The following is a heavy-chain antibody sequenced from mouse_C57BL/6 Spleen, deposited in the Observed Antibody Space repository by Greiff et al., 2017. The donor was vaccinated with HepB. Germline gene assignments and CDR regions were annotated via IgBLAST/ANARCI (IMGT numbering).Heavy chain of an antibody. Sequence: GGGLVQPKGSLKLSCAASGFSFNTYAMNWVRQAPGKGLEWVARIRSKSNNYATYYADSVKDRFTISRDDSESMLYLQMNNLKTEDTAMYYCVRQRVYDYDGGDYFDYWGQGTTLTVSA. CDR3: VRQRVYDYDGGDYFDY. CDR1: GFSFNTYA. J-gene: IGHJ2*01. V-gene: IGHV10-1*01. D-gene: IGHD2-4*01. CDR2: IRSKSNNYAT.